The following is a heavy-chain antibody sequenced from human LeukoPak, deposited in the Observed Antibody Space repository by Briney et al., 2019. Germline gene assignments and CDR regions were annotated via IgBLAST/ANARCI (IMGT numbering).Heavy chain of an antibody. Sequence: GGSLRLSCAASGFTFSSYAMSWVRQAPGRGLEWISHISHTGDIKYADSVKGRFTISRDNAKNSQYLQMTSLRAEDTAVYYCARSSGSYRPFDSWGQGTLVTVSS. J-gene: IGHJ4*02. D-gene: IGHD3-22*01. V-gene: IGHV3-48*03. CDR3: ARSSGSYRPFDS. CDR1: GFTFSSYA. CDR2: ISHTGDIK.